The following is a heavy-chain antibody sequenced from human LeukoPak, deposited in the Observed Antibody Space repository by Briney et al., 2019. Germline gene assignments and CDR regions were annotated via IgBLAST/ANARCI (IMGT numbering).Heavy chain of an antibody. J-gene: IGHJ4*02. Sequence: GGSLRLSCAASGFTVSSNSMSWVRQAPGKGLEWVSVIYGGGNTYYADSVKGRFTISRDNSKNTLYLQMNSLRAEDTAVYYCARGLIYYDSSGYLYYWGQGTLVTVSS. CDR2: IYGGGNT. V-gene: IGHV3-66*01. CDR3: ARGLIYYDSSGYLYY. D-gene: IGHD3-22*01. CDR1: GFTVSSNS.